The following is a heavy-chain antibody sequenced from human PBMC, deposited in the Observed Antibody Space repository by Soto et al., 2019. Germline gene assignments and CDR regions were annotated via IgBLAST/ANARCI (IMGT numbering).Heavy chain of an antibody. J-gene: IGHJ6*02. CDR3: ATMVRGGGYGMDV. D-gene: IGHD3-10*01. CDR1: GYSFTSYW. V-gene: IGHV5-51*01. Sequence: VESLKISCNGSGYSFTSYWIGWVRQMPGKGLEWMGIIYPGDSDTRYSPSFQGQVTISADKSISTAYLQWSSLKASDTAMYYCATMVRGGGYGMDVWGQGTTVTVSS. CDR2: IYPGDSDT.